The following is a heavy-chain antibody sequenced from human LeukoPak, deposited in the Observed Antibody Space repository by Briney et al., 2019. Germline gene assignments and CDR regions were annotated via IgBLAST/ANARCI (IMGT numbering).Heavy chain of an antibody. CDR3: ARELRNIGEYYFDY. J-gene: IGHJ4*02. CDR1: TVNHYH. D-gene: IGHD1-14*01. V-gene: IGHV4-4*07. Sequence: SETLSLTCSVDTVNHYHWNWVRQSAGTGLEWIGRVHTTSGNTFANPSLWGRVTVSIDTTKNEFLLQLTSMTAVDTAVYHCARELRNIGEYYFDYWGQGVPVTVSS. CDR2: VHTTSGNT.